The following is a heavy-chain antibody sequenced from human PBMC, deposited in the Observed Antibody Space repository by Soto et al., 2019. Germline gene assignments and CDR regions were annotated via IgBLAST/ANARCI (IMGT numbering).Heavy chain of an antibody. V-gene: IGHV1-69*01. CDR2: IIPIFGTA. Sequence: QVQLVQSGAEVKKPGSSVKVSCKASGGTFSSYAISWVRQAPGQGLEWMGGIIPIFGTANYAQKFQGRVTITADEXTSTXYMELXXLRSEDTAVYYXARXXXXXXXXXYYYGMDVWGQGTTVTVSS. CDR1: GGTFSSYA. J-gene: IGHJ6*02. CDR3: ARXXXXXXXXXYYYGMDV.